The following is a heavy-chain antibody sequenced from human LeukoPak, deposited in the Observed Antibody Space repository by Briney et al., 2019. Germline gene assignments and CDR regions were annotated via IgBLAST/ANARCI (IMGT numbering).Heavy chain of an antibody. Sequence: GESLRLSCAASGFTFSSYWMSWVRQAPGKGLEWVANIKQDGSEKYYVDSVKGRFTISRDNAKNSLYLQMNSLRAEDTAVYYCARDIRSVRGVFDYWGQGTLVTVSS. V-gene: IGHV3-7*01. CDR2: IKQDGSEK. J-gene: IGHJ4*02. CDR3: ARDIRSVRGVFDY. D-gene: IGHD3-10*01. CDR1: GFTFSSYW.